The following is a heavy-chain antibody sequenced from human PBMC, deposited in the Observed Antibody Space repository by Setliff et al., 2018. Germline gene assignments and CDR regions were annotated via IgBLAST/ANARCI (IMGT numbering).Heavy chain of an antibody. CDR3: AREMGVYDSSGYLSY. V-gene: IGHV7-4-1*02. CDR2: INTNTGNP. Sequence: ASVKVSCKASGYTFTSYSINWVRQAPGQGLEWMGWINTNTGNPTYAQGSTGRFVFSLDTSVSTAYLQISSLKAEDTAVYYCAREMGVYDSSGYLSYWGQGTLVTVPQ. D-gene: IGHD3-22*01. CDR1: GYTFTSYS. J-gene: IGHJ4*02.